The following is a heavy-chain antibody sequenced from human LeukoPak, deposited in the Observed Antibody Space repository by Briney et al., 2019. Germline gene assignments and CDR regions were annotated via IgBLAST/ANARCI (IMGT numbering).Heavy chain of an antibody. V-gene: IGHV1-2*02. J-gene: IGHJ3*02. Sequence: ASVKVSCKASGYTFTGYYMHWVRQAPGQGLEWMGWINPNSGGTNYAQKFQGRVTMTRDTSTSTVYMELSSLRSEDTAVYYCARGGDGPYDAFDIWGQGTMVTVSS. CDR1: GYTFTGYY. D-gene: IGHD2-21*02. CDR3: ARGGDGPYDAFDI. CDR2: INPNSGGT.